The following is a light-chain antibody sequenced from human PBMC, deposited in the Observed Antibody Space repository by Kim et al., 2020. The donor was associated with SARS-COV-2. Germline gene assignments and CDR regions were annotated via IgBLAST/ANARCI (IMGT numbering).Light chain of an antibody. V-gene: IGKV3-15*01. CDR3: QQYNNWPLT. CDR2: SAS. CDR1: QSVSTN. J-gene: IGKJ4*01. Sequence: EIVMTQIPATLSVSPGERATLSCRASQSVSTNLAWYQQKPGQPPRPLIYSASTRATGVPARFSGSGSRTEFTLTISSLQSEDFAVYYCQQYNNWPLTFGGGTKVDIK.